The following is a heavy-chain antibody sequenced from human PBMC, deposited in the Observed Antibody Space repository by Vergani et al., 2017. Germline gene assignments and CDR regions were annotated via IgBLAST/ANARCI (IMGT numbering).Heavy chain of an antibody. CDR1: ESSFISNE. V-gene: IGHV5-51*01. J-gene: IGHJ4*02. CDR3: TRHVPCGDVACLHFDH. D-gene: IGHD2-21*01. CDR2: INPIDSKI. Sequence: EVMLVQSGAEVKKPGESLKISCKYSESSFISNEIAWVRQMSGKGLQWMGNINPIDSKIAYSPSFQGQAIMSLDKSITTAYLQWRSLKASDTAIYYCTRHVPCGDVACLHFDHWGQGTQVTVSS.